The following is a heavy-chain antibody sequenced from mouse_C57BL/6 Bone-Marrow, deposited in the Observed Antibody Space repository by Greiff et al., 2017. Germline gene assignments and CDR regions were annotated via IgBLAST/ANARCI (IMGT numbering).Heavy chain of an antibody. CDR3: ARSGPLGRSFDY. V-gene: IGHV1-55*01. J-gene: IGHJ2*01. CDR1: GYSFTSYW. CDR2: IYPTSGRT. D-gene: IGHD4-1*01. Sequence: QVQLKQPGAELVQPGASVSMSCKVSGYSFTSYWITWVKQRPGQGLEWIGDIYPTSGRTNYYEKFTSKAILTVDTYSHTAYMQRRSLTSEDAAVFYCARSGPLGRSFDYWGQGTTLTVSS.